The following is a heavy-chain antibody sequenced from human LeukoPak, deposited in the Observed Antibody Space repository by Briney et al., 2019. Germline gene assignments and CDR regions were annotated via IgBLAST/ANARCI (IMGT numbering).Heavy chain of an antibody. CDR1: GGSFSGYY. CDR2: INHSGST. Sequence: PSETLSLTCAVYGGSFSGYYWSWIRQPPGKGLEWIGEINHSGSTNYNPSVKSRVTISVDTSKNQFSLKLSSVTAADTAVYYCARGLIVVVPAASYYYYGMDVWGKGTTVTVSS. CDR3: ARGLIVVVPAASYYYYGMDV. D-gene: IGHD2-2*01. V-gene: IGHV4-34*01. J-gene: IGHJ6*04.